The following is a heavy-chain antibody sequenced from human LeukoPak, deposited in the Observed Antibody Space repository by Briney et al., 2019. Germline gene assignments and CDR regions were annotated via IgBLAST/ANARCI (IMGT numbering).Heavy chain of an antibody. Sequence: PGGSLRLSSAASGFTFSSYAMHWVRQAPGKGLEWVAVISYDGSNKYYADSVKGRFTISRDNSKNTLYLQMNSLRAEDTAVYYCARAGGSYWGVFDYWGQGTLVTVSS. CDR2: ISYDGSNK. CDR3: ARAGGSYWGVFDY. J-gene: IGHJ4*02. CDR1: GFTFSSYA. D-gene: IGHD1-26*01. V-gene: IGHV3-30-3*01.